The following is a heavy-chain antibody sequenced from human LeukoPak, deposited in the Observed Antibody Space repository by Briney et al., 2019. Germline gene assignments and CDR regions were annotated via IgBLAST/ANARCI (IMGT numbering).Heavy chain of an antibody. Sequence: GGSLRLSCAASGFTFSDYYMSWIRQAPGKGLEWVSYISSSGSTIYYADSVKGRFTISRDNAKNSLYPQMNSLRAEDTAVYYCARDLEGVVPAFHNWFDPWGQGTLVTVSS. D-gene: IGHD2-2*01. CDR3: ARDLEGVVPAFHNWFDP. CDR2: ISSSGSTI. J-gene: IGHJ5*02. V-gene: IGHV3-11*04. CDR1: GFTFSDYY.